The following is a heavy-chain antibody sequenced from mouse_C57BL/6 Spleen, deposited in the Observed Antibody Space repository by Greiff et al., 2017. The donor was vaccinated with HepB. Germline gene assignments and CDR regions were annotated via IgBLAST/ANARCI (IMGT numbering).Heavy chain of an antibody. CDR2: IYPGDGDT. Sequence: VKLVESGPELVKPGASVKISCKASGYAFSSSWMNWVKQRPGKGLEWIGRIYPGDGDTNYNGKFKGKATLTADKSSSTAYMQLSSLTSEDSAVYFCVYDYDGAWFAYWGQGTLVTVSA. CDR3: VYDYDGAWFAY. J-gene: IGHJ3*01. V-gene: IGHV1-82*01. CDR1: GYAFSSSW. D-gene: IGHD2-4*01.